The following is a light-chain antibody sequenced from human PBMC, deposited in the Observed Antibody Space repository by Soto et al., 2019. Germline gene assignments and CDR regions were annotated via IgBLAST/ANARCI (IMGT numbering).Light chain of an antibody. CDR1: QDTNNY. Sequence: DIQMTQSPSSLSASVGDRVTITCQASQDTNNYVNWYQQKPGKAPELLIYDASNLETGVPSRFSGSGSGTDFTFTISSLQPEDIATYYCQQFDSLPYTFGQGTTLEIK. V-gene: IGKV1-33*01. CDR3: QQFDSLPYT. CDR2: DAS. J-gene: IGKJ2*01.